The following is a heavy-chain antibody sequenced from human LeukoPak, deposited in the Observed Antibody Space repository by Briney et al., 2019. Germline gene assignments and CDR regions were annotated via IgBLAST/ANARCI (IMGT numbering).Heavy chain of an antibody. J-gene: IGHJ5*02. CDR3: ARSGSAMVRGVPWRGNWFDP. CDR2: INAGNGNT. V-gene: IGHV1-3*01. D-gene: IGHD3-10*01. CDR1: GYTFTSYA. Sequence: ASVKVSCKASGYTFTSYAMHWVRQAPGQRLEWMGWINAGNGNTKYSQKFQGRVTITRDTSASTAYMELSSLRSEDTAVYYCARSGSAMVRGVPWRGNWFDPWGQGTLVTDSS.